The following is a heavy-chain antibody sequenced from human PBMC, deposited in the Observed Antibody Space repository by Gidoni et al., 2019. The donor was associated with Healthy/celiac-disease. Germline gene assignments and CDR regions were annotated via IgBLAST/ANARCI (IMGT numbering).Heavy chain of an antibody. D-gene: IGHD5-12*01. Sequence: QVQLVQSGAEVKKPGASVKVSCKASGYTFTSYYMHWVRQAPGQGLEWMGIINPSGGSTSYAQKFQSRVTMTRDTSTSTVYMELSSLRSEDTAVYYCARDCERDGYNCPLRDTFDYWGQGTLVTVSS. V-gene: IGHV1-46*03. J-gene: IGHJ4*02. CDR3: ARDCERDGYNCPLRDTFDY. CDR1: GYTFTSYY. CDR2: INPSGGST.